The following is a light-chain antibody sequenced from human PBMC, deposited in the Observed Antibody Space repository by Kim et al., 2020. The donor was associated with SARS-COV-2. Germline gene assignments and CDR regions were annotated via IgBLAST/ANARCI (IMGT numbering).Light chain of an antibody. Sequence: GQSITITCTGTSSDIGGYNYVSWYQQHPGTAPKLMFYDVSNRPSGVSDRFSGSKSGTTASLTISGLQADDEADYYCSSYTSSSTLVFGGGTQLTVL. J-gene: IGLJ3*02. CDR1: SSDIGGYNY. CDR2: DVS. V-gene: IGLV2-14*03. CDR3: SSYTSSSTLV.